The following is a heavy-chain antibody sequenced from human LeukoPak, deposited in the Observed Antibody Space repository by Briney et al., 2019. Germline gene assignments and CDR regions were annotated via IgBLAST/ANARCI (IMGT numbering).Heavy chain of an antibody. J-gene: IGHJ4*02. CDR3: AKAKDTEVDRGFDY. CDR1: GFTFDDYA. V-gene: IGHV3-9*01. CDR2: ISWNSGSI. Sequence: GRSLRLSCAASGFTFDDYAMHWVRQAPGKGLEWVSGISWNSGSIGYADSVKGRFTISRDNAKNSLYLQMNSLRAEDTALYYCAKAKDTEVDRGFDYWGQGTLVTVSS. D-gene: IGHD4-17*01.